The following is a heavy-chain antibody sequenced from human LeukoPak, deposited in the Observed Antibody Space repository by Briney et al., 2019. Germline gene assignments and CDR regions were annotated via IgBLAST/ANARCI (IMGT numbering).Heavy chain of an antibody. Sequence: SETLSLTCTVSGASISSYYWSWIRQPPGKGLEFIGYIYYSGSANYNPSLKSRVTISVDASKNQCSLNLSSVTAADTAVYYCARGGASSNWLDPWGQGTLVTVSS. D-gene: IGHD4/OR15-4a*01. CDR2: IYYSGSA. V-gene: IGHV4-59*01. CDR1: GASISSYY. CDR3: ARGGASSNWLDP. J-gene: IGHJ5*02.